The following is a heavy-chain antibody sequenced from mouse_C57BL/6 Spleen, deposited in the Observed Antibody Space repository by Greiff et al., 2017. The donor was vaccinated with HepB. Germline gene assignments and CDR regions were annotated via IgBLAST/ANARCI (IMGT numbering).Heavy chain of an antibody. Sequence: QVQLKQPGAELVKPGASVKLSCKASGYTFTSYWMQWVKQRPGQGLEWIGEIDPSDSYTNYNQKFKGKATLTVDTSSSTAYMQLSSLTSEDSAVYYCARGRDGFDYWGQGTTLTVSS. D-gene: IGHD1-1*01. CDR2: IDPSDSYT. V-gene: IGHV1-50*01. J-gene: IGHJ2*01. CDR1: GYTFTSYW. CDR3: ARGRDGFDY.